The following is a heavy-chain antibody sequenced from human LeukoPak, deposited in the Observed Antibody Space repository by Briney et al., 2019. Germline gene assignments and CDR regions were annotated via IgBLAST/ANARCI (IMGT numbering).Heavy chain of an antibody. Sequence: ASVKVSCKVSGCTLTELSMHWVRQAPGKGLEWMGGFDPEDGETIYAQKFQGRVTMTEDTSTDTAYMELSSLRSEDTAVYYCATLVPAASPALRFDPWGQGTLVTVSS. D-gene: IGHD2-2*01. CDR2: FDPEDGET. V-gene: IGHV1-24*01. CDR1: GCTLTELS. J-gene: IGHJ5*02. CDR3: ATLVPAASPALRFDP.